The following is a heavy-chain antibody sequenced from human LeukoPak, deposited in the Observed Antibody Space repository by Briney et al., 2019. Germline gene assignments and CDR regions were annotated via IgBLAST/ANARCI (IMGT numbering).Heavy chain of an antibody. CDR1: GFTVSSNY. Sequence: QTGGSLRLSCAASGFTVSSNYMSWVRQAPGKGLEWVSVIYSGGSTYYADSVKGRFTISTDNSKNTLYLQMNSLRAEDTAVYYCARDRGVRGVPYDWGQGTLVTVSS. J-gene: IGHJ4*02. D-gene: IGHD3-10*01. CDR2: IYSGGST. CDR3: ARDRGVRGVPYD. V-gene: IGHV3-66*01.